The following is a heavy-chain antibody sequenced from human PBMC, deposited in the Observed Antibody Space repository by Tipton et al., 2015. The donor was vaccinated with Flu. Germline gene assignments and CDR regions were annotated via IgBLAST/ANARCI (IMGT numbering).Heavy chain of an antibody. D-gene: IGHD1-26*01. V-gene: IGHV3-23*01. CDR1: GFTFSSYA. Sequence: GSLRLSCAASGFTFSSYAMSWVRQAPGKGLEWVSTISHSGGSTYYEDSVKGRFTISRDNSKNTLYLQLNSLRAEDTAVYYCAKERGGWELPLGYFDYWGQGTLVTVSS. J-gene: IGHJ4*02. CDR3: AKERGGWELPLGYFDY. CDR2: ISHSGGST.